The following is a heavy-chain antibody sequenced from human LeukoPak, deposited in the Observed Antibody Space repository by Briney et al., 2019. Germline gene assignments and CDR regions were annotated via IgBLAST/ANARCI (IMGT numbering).Heavy chain of an antibody. CDR1: GYTFTSFG. D-gene: IGHD4-11*01. V-gene: IGHV1-18*01. J-gene: IGHJ4*02. CDR2: ISAYNGNT. CDR3: ARLMTVTSFFDY. Sequence: ASVKVSCKASGYTFTSFGISWLRQAPEQGLEWMGWISAYNGNTNYAQKLQGRVTMTTDTSTSTAYMELRSLRSDDTAVYYCARLMTVTSFFDYWGQGTLVTVSS.